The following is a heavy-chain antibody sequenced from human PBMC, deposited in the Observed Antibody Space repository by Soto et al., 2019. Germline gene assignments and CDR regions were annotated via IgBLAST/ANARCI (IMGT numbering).Heavy chain of an antibody. J-gene: IGHJ3*02. V-gene: IGHV3-7*01. CDR1: GFTLSSYW. CDR2: IKQDGSEK. D-gene: IGHD2-2*01. CDR3: ARHSCSSTSCYPDAFDI. Sequence: EVQLVESGGGLVQPGGSLRLSCAASGFTLSSYWMSWVRQAPGKGLEWVANIKQDGSEKYYVDSVKGRFTISRDNAKNSLYLQMNSLRAEDTAVYYCARHSCSSTSCYPDAFDIWGQGTMVTVSS.